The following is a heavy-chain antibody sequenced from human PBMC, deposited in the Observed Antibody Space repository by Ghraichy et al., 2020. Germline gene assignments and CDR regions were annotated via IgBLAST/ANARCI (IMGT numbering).Heavy chain of an antibody. D-gene: IGHD3-10*01. Sequence: GGSLRLSCAASGFTFSSYAMSWVRQAPGKGLEWVSAISGSGGSTYYADSVKGRFTISRDNSKNTLYLQMNSLRAEDTAVYYCAKKGFGEPEALDYYYYGMDVWGQGTTVTVSS. CDR3: AKKGFGEPEALDYYYYGMDV. J-gene: IGHJ6*02. CDR2: ISGSGGST. CDR1: GFTFSSYA. V-gene: IGHV3-23*01.